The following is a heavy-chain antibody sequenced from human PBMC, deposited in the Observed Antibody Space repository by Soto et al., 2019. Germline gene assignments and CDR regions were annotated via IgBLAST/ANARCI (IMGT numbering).Heavy chain of an antibody. Sequence: GGSLRLSWSASGFTFSDCYMSWIRQAPGRGLEWGSYIRSSGSTIYYADSVKGPFTISRDNAKNSLYLQMHSLRAEDTAVYYCARDFYYDFWSGYPPHPDYYYYGMDVWGQGTTVTVS. D-gene: IGHD3-3*01. CDR2: IRSSGSTI. J-gene: IGHJ6*02. V-gene: IGHV3-11*01. CDR1: GFTFSDCY. CDR3: ARDFYYDFWSGYPPHPDYYYYGMDV.